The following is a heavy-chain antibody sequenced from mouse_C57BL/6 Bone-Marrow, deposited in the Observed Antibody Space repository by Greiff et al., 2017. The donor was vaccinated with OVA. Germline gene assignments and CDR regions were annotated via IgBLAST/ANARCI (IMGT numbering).Heavy chain of an antibody. CDR3: ARDGTIYAMDY. CDR2: ISYDGSN. D-gene: IGHD1-1*02. Sequence: EESGPGLVRPSQSLSLTCSVTGYSITSGYYWNWIRQFPGNKLEWMGYISYDGSNNYNPSLKNRISITRDTSKNQFFLKLNSVTTEDTATYYCARDGTIYAMDYWGQGTSVTVSS. V-gene: IGHV3-6*01. CDR1: GYSITSGYY. J-gene: IGHJ4*01.